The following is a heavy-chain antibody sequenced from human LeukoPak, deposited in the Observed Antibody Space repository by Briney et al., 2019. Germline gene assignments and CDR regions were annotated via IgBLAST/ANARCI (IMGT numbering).Heavy chain of an antibody. CDR2: INHSGST. D-gene: IGHD5-12*01. CDR3: ARSRQSGYDFRGTVYYFDY. Sequence: PSETLSLTCAVYGGSFSGYYWSWIRQPPGKGLEWIGEINHSGSTNYNPSLKSRVTISVDTSKNQFSLKLSSVTAADTAVYYCARSRQSGYDFRGTVYYFDYWGQGTLVTVSS. J-gene: IGHJ4*02. CDR1: GGSFSGYY. V-gene: IGHV4-34*01.